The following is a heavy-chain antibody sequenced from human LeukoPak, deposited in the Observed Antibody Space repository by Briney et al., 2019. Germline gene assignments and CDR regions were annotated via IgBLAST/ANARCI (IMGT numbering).Heavy chain of an antibody. D-gene: IGHD5-12*01. CDR2: IYTSGST. Sequence: SETLSLTCTVSGGSISSGSYYWRWIRQPAGKGLEWIGRIYTSGSTNYNPSLKSRVTISVDTSKNQFSLKLSSVTAADTAVYYCARGDHHSGYDFVDYWGQGTLVTVSS. V-gene: IGHV4-61*02. J-gene: IGHJ4*02. CDR1: GGSISSGSYY. CDR3: ARGDHHSGYDFVDY.